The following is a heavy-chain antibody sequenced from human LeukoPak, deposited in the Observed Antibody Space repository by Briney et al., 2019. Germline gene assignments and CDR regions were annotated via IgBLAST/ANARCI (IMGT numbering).Heavy chain of an antibody. CDR3: AKRVFGSSFDP. D-gene: IGHD3-16*01. CDR1: GFTFSTYA. V-gene: IGHV3-23*01. CDR2: ISGSGGST. J-gene: IGHJ5*02. Sequence: GGSLRLSCAASGFTFSTYAMNWVRQAPGKGLEWVSAISGSGGSTYYADSVKGRFTISRDNSKNTLYLQMNSLRAEDTAVYYCAKRVFGSSFDPWGQGTLVTVSS.